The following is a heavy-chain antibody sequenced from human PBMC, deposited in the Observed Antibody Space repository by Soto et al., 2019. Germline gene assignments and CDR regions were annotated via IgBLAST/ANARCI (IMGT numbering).Heavy chain of an antibody. CDR3: ARCVGGGCYSDSPDY. CDR2: ISDDGGAT. CDR1: GFTFSNYA. Sequence: SLRLSCAASGFTFSNYALNWVRQAPGKGLEWVSTISDDGGATNYADSVRGRFTISRDNSKNTLFLQMNSLRAEDTAIYYCARCVGGGCYSDSPDYWGQGTLVTVSS. J-gene: IGHJ4*02. D-gene: IGHD2-15*01. V-gene: IGHV3-23*01.